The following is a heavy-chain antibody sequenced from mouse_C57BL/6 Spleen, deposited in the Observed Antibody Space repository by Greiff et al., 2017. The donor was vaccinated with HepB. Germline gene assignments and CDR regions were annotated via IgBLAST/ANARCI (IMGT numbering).Heavy chain of an antibody. V-gene: IGHV1-26*01. CDR1: GYTFTDYY. CDR2: INPNNGGT. CDR3: ARSGWLDYAMDY. D-gene: IGHD2-3*01. J-gene: IGHJ4*01. Sequence: EVQLQQSGPELVKPGASVKISCKASGYTFTDYYMNWVKQSHGKSLEWIGDINPNNGGTSYNQKFKGKATLTVDKSSSTAYMELRSLTSEDSAVYYCARSGWLDYAMDYWGQGTSVTVSS.